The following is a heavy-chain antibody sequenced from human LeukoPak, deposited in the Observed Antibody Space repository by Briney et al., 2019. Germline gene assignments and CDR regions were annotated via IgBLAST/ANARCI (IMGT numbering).Heavy chain of an antibody. Sequence: RSLRLSCAASGFTFSSYAMHWVRQAPGKGLEWVAVISYDGSNKYYADSVKGRFTISRDNSKNTLYLQMNSLRAEDTAVYYCARDLPWFDPWGQGTLVTVSS. V-gene: IGHV3-30-3*01. CDR2: ISYDGSNK. CDR1: GFTFSSYA. J-gene: IGHJ5*02. CDR3: ARDLPWFDP.